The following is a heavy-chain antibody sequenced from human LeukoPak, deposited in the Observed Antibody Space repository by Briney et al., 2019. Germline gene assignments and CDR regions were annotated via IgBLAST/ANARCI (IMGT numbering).Heavy chain of an antibody. CDR3: AKDSMEGYCSSTSCSYFDY. D-gene: IGHD2-2*01. Sequence: GGSLRLSCAASGFTFSSYGMLWVRQAPGKGLEWVPVISYDGSNKYYADSVKGRFTISRDNSKNTLYLQMNSLRAEDTAVYYCAKDSMEGYCSSTSCSYFDYWGQGTLVTVSS. CDR2: ISYDGSNK. J-gene: IGHJ4*02. CDR1: GFTFSSYG. V-gene: IGHV3-30*18.